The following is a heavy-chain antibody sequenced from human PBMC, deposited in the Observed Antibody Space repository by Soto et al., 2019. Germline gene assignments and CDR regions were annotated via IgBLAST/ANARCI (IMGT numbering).Heavy chain of an antibody. Sequence: QLQLQESGPGLVKPSETLSLTCTVSGGSISSSSYYWGWIRQPPGKGLEWIGSIYYSGSTYYNPSLKRRVTISVDTSKNQFSLKLSSVTAADTAVYYCARLERAAAANDYWGQGTLVTVSS. CDR1: GGSISSSSYY. J-gene: IGHJ4*02. D-gene: IGHD6-13*01. CDR2: IYYSGST. CDR3: ARLERAAAANDY. V-gene: IGHV4-39*01.